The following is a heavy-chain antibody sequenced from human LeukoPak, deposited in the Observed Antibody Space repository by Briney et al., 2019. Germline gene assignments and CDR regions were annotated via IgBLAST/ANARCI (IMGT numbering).Heavy chain of an antibody. CDR1: GFSLGDYY. V-gene: IGHV3-11*04. CDR3: ARVHNTVH. Sequence: GGSLTLSCAASGFSLGDYYVNWLRQVPGKGLEWVSYIKSGSTIIFYADSVKGRFSVSRDNANNSVHLQMTNLRDDDTAVYYCARVHNTVHWGQGVQVTVSS. CDR2: IKSGSTII. D-gene: IGHD4-11*01. J-gene: IGHJ4*02.